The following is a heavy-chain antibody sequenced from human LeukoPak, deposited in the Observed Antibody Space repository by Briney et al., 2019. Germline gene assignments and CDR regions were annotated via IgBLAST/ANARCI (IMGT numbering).Heavy chain of an antibody. D-gene: IGHD3-22*01. CDR3: ARSGYYYDSSGYYHPLDY. CDR1: GYSFTSYW. CDR2: IYPGDSDT. J-gene: IGHJ4*02. Sequence: GESLKISCKGSGYSFTSYWIGWVRQMPGKGLEWMGIIYPGDSDTRYSPSFQGQVTISADKSISTAYLQWSSLKASDTAMYYCARSGYYYDSSGYYHPLDYWGQGTLDTVSS. V-gene: IGHV5-51*01.